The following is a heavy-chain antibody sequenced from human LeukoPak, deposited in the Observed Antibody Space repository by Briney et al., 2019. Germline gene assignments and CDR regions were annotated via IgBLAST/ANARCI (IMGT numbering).Heavy chain of an antibody. J-gene: IGHJ4*02. D-gene: IGHD7-27*01. V-gene: IGHV3-48*04. Sequence: PGGSLRLSCAASGFTFSSYSMNWVRQAPGKGLEWVSYISSGSSPIYYADSVKGRFAISRDNAKNSLYLQMNSLRAEDTAVYYCASGGKQTNWGNYWGQGTLVTVSS. CDR1: GFTFSSYS. CDR2: ISSGSSPI. CDR3: ASGGKQTNWGNY.